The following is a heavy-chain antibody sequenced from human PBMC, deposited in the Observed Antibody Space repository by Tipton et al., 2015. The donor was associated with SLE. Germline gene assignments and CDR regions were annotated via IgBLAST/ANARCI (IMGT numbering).Heavy chain of an antibody. V-gene: IGHV3-30*18. CDR3: AKDRSARIDNLIYGLDV. Sequence: SLRLSCAASGLTFSRYGMYWVRQAPGKGLEWVAVVWNDGSIKYYADSVKGRFTISRDNSKNTLYLQMNSLRAEDTAVYYCAKDRSARIDNLIYGLDVWGQGTTVIVSS. CDR1: GLTFSRYG. J-gene: IGHJ6*02. CDR2: VWNDGSIK. D-gene: IGHD1-1*01.